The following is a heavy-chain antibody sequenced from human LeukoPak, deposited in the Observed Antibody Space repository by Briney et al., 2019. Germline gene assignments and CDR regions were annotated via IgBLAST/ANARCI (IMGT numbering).Heavy chain of an antibody. V-gene: IGHV3-23*01. CDR1: GFTFNNYG. D-gene: IGHD3-22*01. CDR3: ARKAARTSGYDY. CDR2: IADGGETT. J-gene: IGHJ4*02. Sequence: GGSLRLSCAVSGFTFNNYGMSWVRQAPGMGLEWVSAIADGGETTYYADSVKGRFTISRDYSKHTLYLQMNSVRAEDTAVYYCARKAARTSGYDYWGPGILVTAAS.